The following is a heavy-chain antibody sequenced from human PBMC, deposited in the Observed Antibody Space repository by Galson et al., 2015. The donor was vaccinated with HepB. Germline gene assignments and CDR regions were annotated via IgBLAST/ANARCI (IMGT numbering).Heavy chain of an antibody. J-gene: IGHJ4*02. CDR3: ARVFWSGSYTGASHFDY. CDR1: GYTFTSYA. CDR2: INAGNGNT. D-gene: IGHD3-3*01. Sequence: SVKVSCKASGYTFTSYAMHWVRQAHGQRLEWMGWINAGNGNTKYSHKFQGRVTITRDTSASTAYMELSSLRSEDTAVYYCARVFWSGSYTGASHFDYWGQGTLVTVSS. V-gene: IGHV1-3*01.